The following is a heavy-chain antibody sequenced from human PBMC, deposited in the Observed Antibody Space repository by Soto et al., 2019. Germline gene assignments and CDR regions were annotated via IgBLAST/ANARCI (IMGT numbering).Heavy chain of an antibody. Sequence: GGSLRLSFAASGFTFDDYAMHWVRQAPGKGLEWVSGISWNSGSIGYADSVKGRFTISRDNAKNSLYLQMNSLRAEDTALYYCAKGVGYCSGGSCHQFDYWGQGTLVTVSS. J-gene: IGHJ4*02. CDR1: GFTFDDYA. V-gene: IGHV3-9*01. CDR3: AKGVGYCSGGSCHQFDY. CDR2: ISWNSGSI. D-gene: IGHD2-15*01.